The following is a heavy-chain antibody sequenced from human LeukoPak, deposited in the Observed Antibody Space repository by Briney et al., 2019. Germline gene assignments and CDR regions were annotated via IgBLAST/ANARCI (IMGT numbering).Heavy chain of an antibody. J-gene: IGHJ6*03. CDR1: GFIFSSYG. CDR3: ARAARGIVVVPAAIDYYYYMDV. CDR2: IQYDGSNK. V-gene: IGHV3-30*02. Sequence: GGSLRLSCAASGFIFSSYGMHWVRQAPGRGLEWVAFIQYDGSNKYYADSVKGRFTISRDNSKNTLYLQMNSLRAEDTSVYYCARAARGIVVVPAAIDYYYYMDVWGKGTTVTVSS. D-gene: IGHD2-2*01.